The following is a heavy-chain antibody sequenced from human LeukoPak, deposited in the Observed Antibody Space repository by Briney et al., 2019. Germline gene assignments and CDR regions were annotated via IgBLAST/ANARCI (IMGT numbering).Heavy chain of an antibody. J-gene: IGHJ3*01. Sequence: SQTLSLTCTVSGGSINSDSYYWGWIRQPAGKGLEWIGRIYTSGSTNYNPSLKSRVTISVDTSKNQFSLKLSSATAADTAVYYCARSYLWELLGVAFDLWGQGTMVTVSS. CDR3: ARSYLWELLGVAFDL. D-gene: IGHD1-26*01. V-gene: IGHV4-61*02. CDR1: GGSINSDSYY. CDR2: IYTSGST.